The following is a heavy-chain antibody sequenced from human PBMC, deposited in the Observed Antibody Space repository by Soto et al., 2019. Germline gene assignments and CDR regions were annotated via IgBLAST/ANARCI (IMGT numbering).Heavy chain of an antibody. CDR1: GGTFSSYA. Sequence: QVQLVQSGAEVKKPGSSVKVSCKASGGTFSSYAISWVRQAPGQGLEWMGGIIPIFGTANYAQKFQGRVTITADESTSTAYMELSSLRSEETAVYYCAREGYRPGPYYYYGMDVWGQGTTVTVSS. D-gene: IGHD2-15*01. V-gene: IGHV1-69*01. CDR2: IIPIFGTA. CDR3: AREGYRPGPYYYYGMDV. J-gene: IGHJ6*02.